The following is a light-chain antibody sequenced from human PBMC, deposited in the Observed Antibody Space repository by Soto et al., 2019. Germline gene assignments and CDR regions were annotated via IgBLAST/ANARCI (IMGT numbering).Light chain of an antibody. Sequence: QLVLTQPPSASGTPGQRVTISCSGSSSTIGSNTVNWFQQLPGTAPKLLIYTNNQRPSGVPDRFSGSKSGTSASLAISGLQSEDEADYYCAAWDDSLNAYVFGTGTKLTVL. CDR1: SSTIGSNT. J-gene: IGLJ1*01. CDR3: AAWDDSLNAYV. V-gene: IGLV1-44*01. CDR2: TNN.